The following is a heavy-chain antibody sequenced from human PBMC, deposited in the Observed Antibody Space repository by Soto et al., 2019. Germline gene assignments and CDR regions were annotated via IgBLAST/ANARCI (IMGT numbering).Heavy chain of an antibody. CDR2: MNPNSGNT. CDR3: ARDGDRYSSSTSCSRTRRYSYYYYMDV. J-gene: IGHJ6*03. Sequence: ASVKVSCKASGYTFTSYDINWVRQATGQGLEWMGWMNPNSGNTGYAQKFQGRVTMTRNTSISTAYMELSSLRSEDTAVSYCARDGDRYSSSTSCSRTRRYSYYYYMDVWGKGTTVTVSS. CDR1: GYTFTSYD. V-gene: IGHV1-8*01. D-gene: IGHD2-2*01.